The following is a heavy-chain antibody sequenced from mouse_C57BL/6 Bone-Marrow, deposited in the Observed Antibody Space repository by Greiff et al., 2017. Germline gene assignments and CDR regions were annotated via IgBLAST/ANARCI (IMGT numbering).Heavy chain of an antibody. D-gene: IGHD1-1*01. CDR3: ARNYGSRDWDFEV. CDR1: GFTFSDYY. CDR2: ISNGGGST. Sequence: DVMLVESGGGLVQPGGSLTLSCAASGFTFSDYYMYWVRQTPEKRLEWVAYISNGGGSTYYPDTVKGRFTISSDNAKNTLYLQMSRLKSEDTAMYYCARNYGSRDWDFEVWGTGTTVTVSS. V-gene: IGHV5-12*01. J-gene: IGHJ1*03.